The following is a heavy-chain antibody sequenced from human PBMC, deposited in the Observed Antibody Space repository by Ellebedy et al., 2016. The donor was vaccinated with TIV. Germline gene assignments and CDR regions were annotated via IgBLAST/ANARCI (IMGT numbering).Heavy chain of an antibody. CDR3: AREKVLWFEQGYYGMDV. J-gene: IGHJ6*02. CDR2: IIPIFGTA. CDR1: GGTFSSYA. D-gene: IGHD3-10*01. V-gene: IGHV1-69*06. Sequence: AASVKVSCKASGGTFSSYAISWVRQAPGQGLEWMGGIIPIFGTANYAQKFQGRVTITADKSTSTAYMELSSLRSEDTAVYYCAREKVLWFEQGYYGMDVWGQGTTVTVSS.